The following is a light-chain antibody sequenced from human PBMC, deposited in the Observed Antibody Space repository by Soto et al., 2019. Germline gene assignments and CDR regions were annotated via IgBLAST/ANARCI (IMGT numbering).Light chain of an antibody. Sequence: QAVVTQEPSLTVSPGGAGTLTCGSSTGAVTSGHYPYWFQQKPGQAPRTLIYDTSNKHSWTPARFSGSLLGGKAALTLSGAQPEDEAEYYCLLSYSDYYVFRTGTKVTVL. V-gene: IGLV7-46*01. CDR3: LLSYSDYYV. J-gene: IGLJ1*01. CDR1: TGAVTSGHY. CDR2: DTS.